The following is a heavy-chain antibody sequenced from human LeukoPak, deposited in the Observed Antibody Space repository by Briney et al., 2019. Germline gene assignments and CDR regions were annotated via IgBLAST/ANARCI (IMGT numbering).Heavy chain of an antibody. CDR2: FDPEDGET. CDR1: GYTLTELS. V-gene: IGHV1-24*01. Sequence: ASVKVSCKVSGYTLTELSMHWLRQAPGKGLEWMGGFDPEDGETIYAQKFQGRVTMTEDTSTDTAYMELSSLRSEDTAVYYCATGRWGSGYELQYDYWGQGTLVTVSS. CDR3: ATGRWGSGYELQYDY. D-gene: IGHD5-12*01. J-gene: IGHJ4*02.